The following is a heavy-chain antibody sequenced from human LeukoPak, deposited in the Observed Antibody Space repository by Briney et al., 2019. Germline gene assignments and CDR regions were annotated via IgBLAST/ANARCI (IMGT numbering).Heavy chain of an antibody. J-gene: IGHJ3*02. CDR1: GFTFSSYG. D-gene: IGHD1-26*01. CDR2: IRYDGSNK. V-gene: IGHV3-30*02. Sequence: GGSLRLSCAASGFTFSSYGMHWVRQAPGKGLEWVAFIRYDGSNKYYADSVKGRFTISRDNSKNTLYLQMNSLRAEDMALYYCAKATAKRVGAFDIWGQGTMVTVSS. CDR3: AKATAKRVGAFDI.